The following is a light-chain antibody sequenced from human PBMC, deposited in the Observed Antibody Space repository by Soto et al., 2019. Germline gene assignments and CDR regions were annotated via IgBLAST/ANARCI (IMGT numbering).Light chain of an antibody. CDR1: SSDVGGYNY. V-gene: IGLV2-14*01. CDR2: DVT. CDR3: SSYTSSSTLVV. J-gene: IGLJ2*01. Sequence: QSALTQPASVSGSPGQSITISCTGTSSDVGGYNYVSWYQQHPGKAPKLLLYDVTNRPSGVSYRFSGSKSGNTASLTISGLRAEDEADYYCSSYTSSSTLVVFGGGTQLTVL.